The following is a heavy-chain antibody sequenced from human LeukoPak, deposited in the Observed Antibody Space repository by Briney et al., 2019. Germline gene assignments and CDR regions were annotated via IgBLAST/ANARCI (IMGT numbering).Heavy chain of an antibody. J-gene: IGHJ4*02. CDR1: GFTFSSYA. CDR3: ARDLWPDY. Sequence: PGGSLRLSCAASGFTFSSYAMHWVRQAPGKGLEWVAVISYDGSNKYYADSVKGRFTISRDNAKNSLYLQMNSLRAEDTAVYYCARDLWPDYWGQGTLVTVSS. V-gene: IGHV3-30-3*01. CDR2: ISYDGSNK.